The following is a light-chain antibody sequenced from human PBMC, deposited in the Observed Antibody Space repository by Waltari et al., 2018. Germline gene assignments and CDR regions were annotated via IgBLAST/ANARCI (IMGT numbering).Light chain of an antibody. V-gene: IGLV3-1*01. CDR1: HLGVTY. Sequence: SYELTQPPSVSVSHGHTPTLTAPVAHLGVTYVCWYQKKPGQSPVVGMYQDSKRPSGIPERVSGSNSGNTATLTISGTQAMDEADYYCQAWDSSTVVFGGGTKLTVL. J-gene: IGLJ2*01. CDR3: QAWDSSTVV. CDR2: QDS.